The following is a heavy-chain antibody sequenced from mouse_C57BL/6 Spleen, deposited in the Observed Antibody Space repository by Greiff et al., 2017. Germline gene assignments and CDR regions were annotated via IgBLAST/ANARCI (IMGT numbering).Heavy chain of an antibody. D-gene: IGHD2-4*01. V-gene: IGHV5-15*01. J-gene: IGHJ3*01. CDR1: GFTFSDYG. CDR3: ARQDDYDPAWFAY. CDR2: ISNLAYSI. Sequence: EVQVVESGGGLVQPGGSLKLSCAASGFTFSDYGMAWVRQAPRKGPEWVAFISNLAYSIYYADTVTGRFTISRENAKNTLYLEMSSLRSEDTAMYYCARQDDYDPAWFAYWGQGTLVTVSA.